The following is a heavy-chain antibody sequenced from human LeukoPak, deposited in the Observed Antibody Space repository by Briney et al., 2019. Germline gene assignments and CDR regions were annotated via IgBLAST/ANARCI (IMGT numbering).Heavy chain of an antibody. CDR3: ARYSYYYGSGSSDAYFDY. CDR1: GYSFTSYW. D-gene: IGHD3-10*01. V-gene: IGHV5-51*01. J-gene: IGHJ4*02. CDR2: IYPGDSDT. Sequence: GESLKISCKGSGYSFTSYWIGWVRPMPGKGLEWMGIIYPGDSDTRYSPSFQGQVTISADKSISTAYLQWSSLKASDTAMYYCARYSYYYGSGSSDAYFDYWGQGTLVTVSS.